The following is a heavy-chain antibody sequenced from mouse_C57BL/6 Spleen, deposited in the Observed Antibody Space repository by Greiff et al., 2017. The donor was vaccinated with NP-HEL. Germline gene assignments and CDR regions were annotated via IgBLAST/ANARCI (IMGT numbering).Heavy chain of an antibody. CDR3: ASGRLPPDY. V-gene: IGHV1-52*01. CDR2: IDPSDSET. Sequence: QVHVKQPGAELVRPGSSVKLSCKASGYTFTSYWMHWVKQRPIQGLEWIGNIDPSDSETHYNQKFKDKATLTVDKSSSTAYMQLSSLTSEDSAVYYCASGRLPPDYWGQGTTLTVSS. J-gene: IGHJ2*01. CDR1: GYTFTSYW. D-gene: IGHD2-4*01.